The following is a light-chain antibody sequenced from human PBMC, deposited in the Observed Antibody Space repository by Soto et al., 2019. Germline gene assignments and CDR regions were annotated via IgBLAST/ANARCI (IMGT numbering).Light chain of an antibody. CDR1: QSVSGN. CDR3: QQCINWPQIT. J-gene: IGKJ5*01. CDR2: GAS. V-gene: IGKV3-15*01. Sequence: EIVMTQSPATLSVSPGERATLSCRASQSVSGNLAWYQQKPSQAPRLLIYGASTRATGIPARFSGSGSGTEFTLTISSLQSEEFAVNYCQQCINWPQITFGQGTRLES.